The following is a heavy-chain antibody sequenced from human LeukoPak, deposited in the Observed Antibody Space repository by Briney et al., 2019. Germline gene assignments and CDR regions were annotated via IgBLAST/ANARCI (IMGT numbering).Heavy chain of an antibody. Sequence: ASVRVSCKASGYTFTSYDINWVRQATGQGLEWMGWMNPNSDNTGYTQKFQGRLTMTRNTSESTAYMELSSLRSEDTAVYYCARSGSYGDFDYWGQGTLVTVSS. CDR2: MNPNSDNT. CDR1: GYTFTSYD. J-gene: IGHJ4*02. CDR3: ARSGSYGDFDY. V-gene: IGHV1-8*01. D-gene: IGHD3-10*01.